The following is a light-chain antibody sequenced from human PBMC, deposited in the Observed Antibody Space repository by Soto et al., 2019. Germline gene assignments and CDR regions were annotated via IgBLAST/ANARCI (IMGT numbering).Light chain of an antibody. CDR3: QHYNHWLWT. CDR2: GAS. CDR1: QSVSSSY. J-gene: IGKJ1*01. V-gene: IGKV3D-15*01. Sequence: EIVMTQSPATLSVSPGERATLSCRASQSVSSSYLAWYQQKPGQAPRLLIYGASSRATGIPARFSGSGSGTEFTLTISSLQSEDSAVYYCQHYNHWLWTFGQGTKVDI.